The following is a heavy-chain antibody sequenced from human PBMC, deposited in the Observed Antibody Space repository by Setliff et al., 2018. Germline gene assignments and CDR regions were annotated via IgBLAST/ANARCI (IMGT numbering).Heavy chain of an antibody. CDR1: GYSFSKYA. V-gene: IGHV1-3*01. Sequence: ASVKVSCKASGYSFSKYALHWVRQAPGQRLEWMGWINAGNCDTKFSQKFQDTITMTADTSASTAYMELSRLRSEDTAVYYCARGRSTYFIDVWGKGTTVTVSS. CDR3: ARGRSTYFIDV. CDR2: INAGNCDT. J-gene: IGHJ6*03.